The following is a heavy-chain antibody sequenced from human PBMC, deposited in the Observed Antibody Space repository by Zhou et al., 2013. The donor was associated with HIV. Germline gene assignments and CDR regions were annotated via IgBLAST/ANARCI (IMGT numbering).Heavy chain of an antibody. Sequence: QVQLVQSGAEVKKPGASVKVSCKASGYIFTSYGISWVRQAPGQGLEWMGWISAYNGKTTMHRNSKGRVTMTTDKSTSTAYMELRSLRSDDTAVYYCCRRWAVAVTAHNYGMDVWAKDHGHRLL. CDR2: ISAYNGKT. J-gene: IGHJ6*04. CDR3: CRRWAVAVTAHNYGMDV. D-gene: IGHD2-21*02. CDR1: GYIFTSYG. V-gene: IGHV1-18*01.